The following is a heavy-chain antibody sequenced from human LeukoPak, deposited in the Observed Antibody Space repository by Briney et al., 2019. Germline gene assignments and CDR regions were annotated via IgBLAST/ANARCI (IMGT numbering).Heavy chain of an antibody. Sequence: QPGGSLRLSCAASGFTFSSYAMSWVRQAPGKGLEWVSAISGSGGSTYYADSVKGRFTISRDNSKNTLYLQMNSLRAEDTAVYYCAKELGNYYYDSSGYYYDYFDYWGQGTLVTVSS. J-gene: IGHJ4*02. CDR2: ISGSGGST. CDR1: GFTFSSYA. V-gene: IGHV3-23*01. CDR3: AKELGNYYYDSSGYYYDYFDY. D-gene: IGHD3-22*01.